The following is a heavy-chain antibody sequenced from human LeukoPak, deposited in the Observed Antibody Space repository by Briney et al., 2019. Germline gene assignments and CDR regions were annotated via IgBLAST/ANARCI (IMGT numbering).Heavy chain of an antibody. V-gene: IGHV4-34*01. J-gene: IGHJ4*02. CDR2: INHSGST. Sequence: KTSETLSLTCAVYGGSFSGYYWSWIRQPPGKGLEWIGEINHSGSTNYNPSLKSRVTISVDTSKNQFSLKLSSVTAADTAVYYCARTRARGYGYGFFDYWGQGTLVTVSS. CDR1: GGSFSGYY. D-gene: IGHD5-18*01. CDR3: ARTRARGYGYGFFDY.